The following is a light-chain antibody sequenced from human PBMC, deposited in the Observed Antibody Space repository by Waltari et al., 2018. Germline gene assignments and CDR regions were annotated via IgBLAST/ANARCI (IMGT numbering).Light chain of an antibody. J-gene: IGLJ2*01. V-gene: IGLV2-23*02. CDR1: SNDIGSSNF. CDR3: FSYAGSNSFA. Sequence: QSALTQPASVSGSPGQSITVSCIGTSNDIGSSNFFSWFQQHPGRAPKLMIYDVSERPLGVSNRFSGSKSGNTASLTISGLQAEDEADYYCFSYAGSNSFAFGGGTRVTVL. CDR2: DVS.